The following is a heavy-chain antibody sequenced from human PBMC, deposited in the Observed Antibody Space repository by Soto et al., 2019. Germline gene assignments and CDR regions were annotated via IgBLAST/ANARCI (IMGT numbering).Heavy chain of an antibody. CDR1: GYTFTSYD. J-gene: IGHJ4*02. Sequence: ASVKVSCKASGYTFTSYDINWVRQATRQGLEWMGWMNPNSGNTGYAQKFQGRVTMTRNTSISTAYMELSSLRSEDTAVYYCARGRFLEWLLYPGFVDDWGQGTLVTVSS. D-gene: IGHD3-3*01. CDR3: ARGRFLEWLLYPGFVDD. V-gene: IGHV1-8*01. CDR2: MNPNSGNT.